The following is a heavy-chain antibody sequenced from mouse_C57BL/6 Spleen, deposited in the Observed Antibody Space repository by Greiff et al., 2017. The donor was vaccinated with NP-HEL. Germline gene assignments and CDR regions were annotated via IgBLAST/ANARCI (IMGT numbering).Heavy chain of an antibody. D-gene: IGHD3-2*02. V-gene: IGHV1-82*01. CDR3: ARTAQAFYAMDY. CDR1: GYAFSSSW. CDR2: IYPGDGDT. J-gene: IGHJ4*01. Sequence: VQLQQSGPELVKPGASVKISCKASGYAFSSSWMNWVKQRPGKGLEWIGRIYPGDGDTNYNGNFKGKATLTADKSSSTAYMQLSSLTSEDSAVYFCARTAQAFYAMDYWGQGTSVTVSS.